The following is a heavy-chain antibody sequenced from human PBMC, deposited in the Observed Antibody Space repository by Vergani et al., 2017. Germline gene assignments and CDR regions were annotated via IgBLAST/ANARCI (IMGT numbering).Heavy chain of an antibody. CDR1: GYTFTDHY. Sequence: EVQLVQSGAEVKKPGATMKISCKVSGYTFTDHYMHWVKQAPGKGLEWLGLVDPEDGETIYAEKFKGRVTIAADTSTDTAHLELSSLRSEDTAVYHCTKSSDVRGSYPHYYYYYYMDVWGKGTTVTVSS. CDR2: VDPEDGET. J-gene: IGHJ6*03. CDR3: TKSSDVRGSYPHYYYYYYMDV. V-gene: IGHV1-69-2*01. D-gene: IGHD3-10*02.